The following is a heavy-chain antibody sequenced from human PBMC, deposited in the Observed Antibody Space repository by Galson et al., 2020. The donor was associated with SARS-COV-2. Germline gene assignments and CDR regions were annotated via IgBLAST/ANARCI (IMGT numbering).Heavy chain of an antibody. CDR1: GFTFSSYA. Sequence: GGSLRLSCAASGFTFSSYAMHWVRQAPGKGLEWVAVISYDGSNKYYADSVKGRFTISRDNSKNTLYLQINSLRAEDTAVYYCASELTGAFDYWGQGTLVTVSS. CDR3: ASELTGAFDY. J-gene: IGHJ4*02. D-gene: IGHD7-27*01. V-gene: IGHV3-30*01. CDR2: ISYDGSNK.